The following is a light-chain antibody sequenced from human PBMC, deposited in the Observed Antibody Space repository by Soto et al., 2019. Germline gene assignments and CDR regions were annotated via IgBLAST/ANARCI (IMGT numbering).Light chain of an antibody. J-gene: IGKJ5*01. CDR3: LQDYSAPIT. Sequence: DIQMTQSPSTLSASVGDRVTITCRASQSISSWLAWYQQKPGKAPKLLIYDASTLESGVPSRFSGSGSGTDFTLTISSLQPEDSATYYCLQDYSAPITFGQGTRLEIK. V-gene: IGKV1-5*01. CDR2: DAS. CDR1: QSISSW.